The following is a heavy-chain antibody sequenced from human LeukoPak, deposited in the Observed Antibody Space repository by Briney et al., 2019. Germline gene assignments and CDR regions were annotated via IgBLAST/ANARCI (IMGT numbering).Heavy chain of an antibody. CDR2: ISGSDGST. Sequence: GGSLRLSCAASGFTFSSYAMSWVRQAPGKGLEWVSAISGSDGSTYYADSVKGRFTISRDNSKNTLYLQMDSLRAEDTAVYYCAKLESGNTGDYWGQGTLVTVSS. CDR3: AKLESGNTGDY. D-gene: IGHD1/OR15-1a*01. V-gene: IGHV3-23*01. CDR1: GFTFSSYA. J-gene: IGHJ4*02.